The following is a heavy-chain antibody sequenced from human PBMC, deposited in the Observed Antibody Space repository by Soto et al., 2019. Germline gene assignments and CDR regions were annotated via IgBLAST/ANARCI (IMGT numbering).Heavy chain of an antibody. J-gene: IGHJ6*02. CDR3: ARIGLRYYGMDV. Sequence: NPGGSLRLSCAASGFTFSSYSMNWVRQAPGKGLEWVSSISSSSSYIYYADSVKGRFTISRDNAKNSLYLQMNSLRAEDTAVYYCARIGLRYYGMDVWGQGTTVTVSS. CDR1: GFTFSSYS. CDR2: ISSSSSYI. V-gene: IGHV3-21*01.